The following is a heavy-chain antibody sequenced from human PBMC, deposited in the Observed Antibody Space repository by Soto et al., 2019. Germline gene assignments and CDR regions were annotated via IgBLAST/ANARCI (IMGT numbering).Heavy chain of an antibody. CDR3: ARVAGYSGSWYPEPRNWFDP. CDR1: GYPFTRYG. Sequence: ASVKVSCQASGYPFTRYGISWVRQAPGQGREWMGWISAYNGNTNYAQKLQGRDTMTTDTSTSTAYMELRSLRSDDTAVYYCARVAGYSGSWYPEPRNWFDPWGQGTLVTVSS. D-gene: IGHD6-13*01. J-gene: IGHJ5*02. CDR2: ISAYNGNT. V-gene: IGHV1-18*01.